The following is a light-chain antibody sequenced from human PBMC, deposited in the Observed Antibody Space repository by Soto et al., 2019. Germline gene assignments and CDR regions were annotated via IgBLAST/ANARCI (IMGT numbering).Light chain of an antibody. J-gene: IGKJ2*02. CDR1: QGISTY. CDR2: AAS. V-gene: IGKV1-39*01. CDR3: QQSYSSPRT. Sequence: DIEMTQSPSSLSASVGDRVTLTCRASQGISTYLNWYQHKPGKAPKLLIYAASLLHSGVPSRFSGSGSGTDFTLIISSLQPDDFAVYYCQQSYSSPRTFGHGTKLEI.